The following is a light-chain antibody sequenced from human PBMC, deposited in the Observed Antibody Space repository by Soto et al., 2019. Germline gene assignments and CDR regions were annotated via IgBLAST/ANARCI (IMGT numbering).Light chain of an antibody. Sequence: EIVLTQSPVTLSLSPGEKATLSCRASQSLDTYTLAWYQQKPGQAPRLLIYGASTRAAAIPDRFIGSGSGTDLALTISRLEPEDFAVYYCQQYDESLLTCGPGPKVDIK. CDR2: GAS. CDR1: QSLDTYT. V-gene: IGKV3-20*01. J-gene: IGKJ3*01. CDR3: QQYDESLLT.